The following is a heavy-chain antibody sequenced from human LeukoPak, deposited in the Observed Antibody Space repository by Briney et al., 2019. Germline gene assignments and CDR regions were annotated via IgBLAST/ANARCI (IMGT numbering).Heavy chain of an antibody. CDR1: GFTFDDYA. D-gene: IGHD2-2*02. J-gene: IGHJ2*01. CDR2: ISWNSGSI. CDR3: VKDIVVVPAAIWGDWYFDL. Sequence: GGSLRLSCAASGFTFDDYAMHWVRQAPGKGLEWVSGISWNSGSIGYADSVKGRFTISRDNAKNSLYLQMNSLRAEDTALYYCVKDIVVVPAAIWGDWYFDLWGRGTLVTVSS. V-gene: IGHV3-9*01.